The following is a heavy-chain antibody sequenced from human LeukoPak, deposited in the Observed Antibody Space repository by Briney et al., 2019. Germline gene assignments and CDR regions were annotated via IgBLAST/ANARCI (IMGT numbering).Heavy chain of an antibody. CDR3: ARAIGVSYNY. Sequence: PGGSLRLSCAASGFTFSSYGMHWVRQAPGKGLEWVAFIRYDGSNKYYADSVKGRFTISRDNSKNTLYLQMNSLRAEDTAVYYCARAIGVSYNYWGQGTLVTVSS. CDR1: GFTFSSYG. V-gene: IGHV3-30*02. J-gene: IGHJ4*02. CDR2: IRYDGSNK. D-gene: IGHD2-8*01.